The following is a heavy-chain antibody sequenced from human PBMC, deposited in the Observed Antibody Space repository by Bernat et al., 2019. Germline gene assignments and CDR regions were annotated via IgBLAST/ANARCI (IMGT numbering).Heavy chain of an antibody. CDR2: INSDGSST. CDR1: GFTFSSYW. CDR3: TTENAMGGDDAFDI. V-gene: IGHV3-74*01. J-gene: IGHJ3*02. Sequence: EVQLVESGGGLVQPGGSLRLSCAASGFTFSSYWMHWVRQAPGKGLVWVSRINSDGSSTSYADSVKGRFTISRDNAKNTLYLQMNSLRAEDTAVYYCTTENAMGGDDAFDIWGQGTMVTVSS. D-gene: IGHD5-18*01.